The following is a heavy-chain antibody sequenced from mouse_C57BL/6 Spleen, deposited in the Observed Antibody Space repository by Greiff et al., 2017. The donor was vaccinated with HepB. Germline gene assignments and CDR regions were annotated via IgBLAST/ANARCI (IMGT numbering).Heavy chain of an antibody. J-gene: IGHJ2*01. V-gene: IGHV1-52*01. CDR1: GYTFTSYW. Sequence: QVQLKQPGAELVRPGSSVKLSCKASGYTFTSYWMHWVKQRPIQGLEWIGNIDPSDSETHYNQKFKDKATLTVDKSSSTAYMQLSSLTSEDSAVYYCAREGYGNFYFDYWGQGTTLTVSS. D-gene: IGHD2-1*01. CDR3: AREGYGNFYFDY. CDR2: IDPSDSET.